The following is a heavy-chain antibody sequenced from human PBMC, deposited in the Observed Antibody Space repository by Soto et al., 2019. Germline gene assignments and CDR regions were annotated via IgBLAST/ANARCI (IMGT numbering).Heavy chain of an antibody. D-gene: IGHD3-10*01. V-gene: IGHV1-69*12. CDR1: GGTFSSYA. J-gene: IGHJ6*02. Sequence: QVQLVQSGAEVKKPGSSVKVSCKASGGTFSSYAINWVRQAPGQGLEWMGGIIRIFGTPDYAQRFPGRVMITADESTSTAYMELSSLRSEDTAVYYCARQGSNEYYYYGMDVWGQGTTVTVSS. CDR2: IIRIFGTP. CDR3: ARQGSNEYYYYGMDV.